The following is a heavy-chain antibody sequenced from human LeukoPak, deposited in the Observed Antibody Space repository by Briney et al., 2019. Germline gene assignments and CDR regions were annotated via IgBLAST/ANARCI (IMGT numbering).Heavy chain of an antibody. CDR1: GFTFSSYW. CDR3: AREAPLLWGYYYYNGMDV. V-gene: IGHV3-74*01. CDR2: INSDGSST. D-gene: IGHD3-10*01. Sequence: GGSLRLSCAASGFTFSSYWMNWVRQAPGKGLVWVSRINSDGSSTSYADSVKGRFTISRDNAKNTLYLQMNSLRAEDTAVYSCAREAPLLWGYYYYNGMDVWGQGTTVTVSS. J-gene: IGHJ6*02.